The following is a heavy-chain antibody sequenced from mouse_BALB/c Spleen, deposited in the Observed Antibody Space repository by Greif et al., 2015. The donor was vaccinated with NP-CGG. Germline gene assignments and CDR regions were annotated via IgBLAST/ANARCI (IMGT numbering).Heavy chain of an antibody. CDR3: ARGGWLLHYYAMDY. D-gene: IGHD2-3*01. Sequence: VQLQQSGAELVKPGASVKLSCKASGYTFTSYWMHWVKQRPGQGLEWIGEINPSNGRTNYNEKFKSKATLTVDKSSSTAYTQLSSLTSEDSAVYYCARGGWLLHYYAMDYWGQGTSVTVSS. CDR1: GYTFTSYW. CDR2: INPSNGRT. V-gene: IGHV1S81*02. J-gene: IGHJ4*01.